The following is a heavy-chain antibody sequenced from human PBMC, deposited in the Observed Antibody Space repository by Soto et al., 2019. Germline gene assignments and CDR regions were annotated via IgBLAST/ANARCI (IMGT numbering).Heavy chain of an antibody. CDR2: ISAYNGNT. CDR1: GYTFTSYG. CDR3: ARDPYYDSSGNDAFDI. Sequence: ASVKVSCKASGYTFTSYGISWVRQAPGQGLEWMGWISAYNGNTNYAQKLQGRVTMTTDTSTSTAYMELRSLRSDDTAVYYCARDPYYDSSGNDAFDIWGQGTMVTVSS. V-gene: IGHV1-18*01. J-gene: IGHJ3*02. D-gene: IGHD3-22*01.